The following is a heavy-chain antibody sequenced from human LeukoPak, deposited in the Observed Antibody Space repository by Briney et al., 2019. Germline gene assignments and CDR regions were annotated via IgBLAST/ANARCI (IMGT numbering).Heavy chain of an antibody. D-gene: IGHD3-9*01. CDR1: GDSVSSYSAA. Sequence: SQTLSLTCAISGDSVSSYSAAWNWIRQSPWRGLEWLGRTYYRSKWYNDYAVSVKSRITNNPDTSKNQCSLQLNSVTPEDTAGDYCASNDILTGYDCFDSWGQGTMVTVSS. CDR3: ASNDILTGYDCFDS. J-gene: IGHJ3*02. V-gene: IGHV6-1*01. CDR2: TYYRSKWYN.